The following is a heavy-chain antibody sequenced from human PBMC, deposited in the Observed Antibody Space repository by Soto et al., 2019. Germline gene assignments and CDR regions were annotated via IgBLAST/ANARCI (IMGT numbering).Heavy chain of an antibody. J-gene: IGHJ6*02. CDR3: ARRNYFYALDV. Sequence: SETLSLTCAVSGGSLSGHYWGWVRQPPGKGLEWVGEINYSGSTNYNPSLKRRVTISVDTSKNQVSLKVTAVTAADTAMYYCARRNYFYALDVCGQGTTVTVSS. CDR1: GGSLSGHY. CDR2: INYSGST. V-gene: IGHV4-34*01.